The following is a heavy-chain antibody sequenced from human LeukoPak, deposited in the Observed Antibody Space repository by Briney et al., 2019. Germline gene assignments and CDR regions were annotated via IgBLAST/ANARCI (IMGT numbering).Heavy chain of an antibody. J-gene: IGHJ3*02. V-gene: IGHV3-30-3*01. CDR1: GFTFSSYA. D-gene: IGHD2-21*02. CDR3: ARVRGDYVVAFDI. Sequence: PGRSLRLSCAASGFTFSSYAMHWVRQAPGKGLEWVAVISYDGSNKYYADSVKGRFTISRDNSKNTLYLQMNSLRAEDTAVYYCARVRGDYVVAFDIRGQGTMVTVSS. CDR2: ISYDGSNK.